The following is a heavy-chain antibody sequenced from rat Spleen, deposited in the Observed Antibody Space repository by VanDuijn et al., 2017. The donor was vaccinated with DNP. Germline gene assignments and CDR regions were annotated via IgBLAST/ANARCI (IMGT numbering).Heavy chain of an antibody. CDR2: ISTSGRQT. D-gene: IGHD1-12*03. V-gene: IGHV5-25*01. J-gene: IGHJ4*01. CDR3: ASVYDGYPPYAMDA. Sequence: EVQLVESGGGLVQPGRSLKLSCAASGFTFSDFYMAWVRQAPRKGLEWVTTISTSGRQTYYPDSVKGRFTISRDNTKNILYLQMNSLTSEDTATYYCASVYDGYPPYAMDAWGQGTSVTVSS. CDR1: GFTFSDFY.